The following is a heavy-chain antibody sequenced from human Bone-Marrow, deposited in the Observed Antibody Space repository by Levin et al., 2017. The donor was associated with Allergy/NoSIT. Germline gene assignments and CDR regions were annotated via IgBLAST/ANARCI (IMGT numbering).Heavy chain of an antibody. J-gene: IGHJ4*02. CDR2: INHSGST. Sequence: ASETLSLTCAVYGGSFSGYYWSWIRQPPGKGLEWIGEINHSGSTNYNPSLKSRVTISVDTSKNQFSLKLSSVTAADTAVYYCARGRPRGVWDWGQGTLVTVSS. D-gene: IGHD2-8*02. V-gene: IGHV4-34*01. CDR1: GGSFSGYY. CDR3: ARGRPRGVWD.